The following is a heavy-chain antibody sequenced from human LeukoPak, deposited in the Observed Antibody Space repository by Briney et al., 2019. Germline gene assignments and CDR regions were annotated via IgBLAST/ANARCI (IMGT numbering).Heavy chain of an antibody. J-gene: IGHJ6*04. V-gene: IGHV1-18*04. Sequence: GASVKVSCKASGYTFTSCGISWVRQAPGQGLEWMGWISAYNGNTNYAQKLQSRVTMTTDTSTSTAYMERRSLRSDDAAVYYCARDSNGSPRGMDVWGKGTTVTVSS. CDR1: GYTFTSCG. D-gene: IGHD3-10*01. CDR3: ARDSNGSPRGMDV. CDR2: ISAYNGNT.